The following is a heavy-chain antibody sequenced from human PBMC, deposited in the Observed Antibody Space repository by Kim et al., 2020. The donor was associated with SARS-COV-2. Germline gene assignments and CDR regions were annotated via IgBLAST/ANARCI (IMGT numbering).Heavy chain of an antibody. CDR3: ARNVGATEGLDAFDI. CDR1: GYTFTSYG. V-gene: IGHV1-18*01. D-gene: IGHD1-26*01. CDR2: ISGYNGNT. J-gene: IGHJ3*02. Sequence: ASVKVSCKASGYTFTSYGISWVRQAPGQGLEWMKWISGYNGNTNYVQKFQGRVTMSTDTSTSTAYMELRSLRSDDTAVYYCARNVGATEGLDAFDIWGQGTMVTVS.